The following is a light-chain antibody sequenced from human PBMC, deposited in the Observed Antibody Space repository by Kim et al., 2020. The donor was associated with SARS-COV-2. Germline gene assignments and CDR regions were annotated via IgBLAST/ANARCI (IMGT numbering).Light chain of an antibody. CDR3: QQYSSSTGT. J-gene: IGKJ1*01. V-gene: IGKV3-20*01. CDR1: QSVNSRY. Sequence: EIVLTQSPGTLSLSPGERATLSCRASQSVNSRYLAWYQQNPGQAPRLLIYGASSRATGIPERFSGSGSGTDFTLTISRLEPEDFAVYYCQQYSSSTGTFGQGTKVEIK. CDR2: GAS.